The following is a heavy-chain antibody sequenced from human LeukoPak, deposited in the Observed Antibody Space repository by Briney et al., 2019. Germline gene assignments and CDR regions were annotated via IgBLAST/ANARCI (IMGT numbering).Heavy chain of an antibody. CDR1: GGAISSGSYY. CDR3: ARGRGGWSAYYFDY. V-gene: IGHV4-61*02. CDR2: TYTSGST. Sequence: SETLSLTCTVSGGAISSGSYYWSWIRQPAGKGLEWIGRTYTSGSTNYNPSLKSRVTISVDTSKNHFSLKLSSVTAADTAVYYCARGRGGWSAYYFDYWGQGTLVTVSS. J-gene: IGHJ4*02. D-gene: IGHD6-19*01.